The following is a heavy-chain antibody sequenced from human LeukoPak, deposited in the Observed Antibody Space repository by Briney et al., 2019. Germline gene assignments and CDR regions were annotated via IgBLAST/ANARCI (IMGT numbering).Heavy chain of an antibody. CDR2: IKEDGSVK. J-gene: IGHJ4*02. V-gene: IGHV3-7*02. D-gene: IGHD3-10*01. CDR3: AASITMFDY. CDR1: GFTFSRYW. Sequence: PPGGSLRLSCGASGFTFSRYWMSWVRQAPGKGLEWVANIKEDGSVKYYVESVKGRFTISRDNAKNSLYLQMNSLRAEDTAVYYCAASITMFDYWGQGTLVTVSS.